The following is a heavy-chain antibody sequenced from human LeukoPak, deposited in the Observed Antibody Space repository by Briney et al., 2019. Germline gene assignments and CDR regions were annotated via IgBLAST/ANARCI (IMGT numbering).Heavy chain of an antibody. CDR1: GGSFSGYY. CDR2: INHSGST. V-gene: IGHV4-34*01. CDR3: AGERPPPLGYCSSTSCSGGY. D-gene: IGHD2-2*01. J-gene: IGHJ4*02. Sequence: SETLSLTCAVYGGSFSGYYWSWIRQPPGKGLEWIGEINHSGSTNYNPSLKSRVTISVDTSKNQFSLKLSSVTAADPAVYYCAGERPPPLGYCSSTSCSGGYWGQGTLVTVSS.